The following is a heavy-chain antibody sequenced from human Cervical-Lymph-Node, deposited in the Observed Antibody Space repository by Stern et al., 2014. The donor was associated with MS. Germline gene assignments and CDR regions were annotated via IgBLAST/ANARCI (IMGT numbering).Heavy chain of an antibody. J-gene: IGHJ6*02. V-gene: IGHV1-18*01. Sequence: QVQLVESGAEVKKPGASVKVSCKASGYTFTSYGISWVRQAPGQGLEWMGWISAYNGNTNYAQKLQGRVPMTTDTSTSTAYMELRSLRSDDTAVYYCARVPPWTGKLYYYYGMDVWGQGTTVTVSS. CDR2: ISAYNGNT. CDR1: GYTFTSYG. D-gene: IGHD3/OR15-3a*01. CDR3: ARVPPWTGKLYYYYGMDV.